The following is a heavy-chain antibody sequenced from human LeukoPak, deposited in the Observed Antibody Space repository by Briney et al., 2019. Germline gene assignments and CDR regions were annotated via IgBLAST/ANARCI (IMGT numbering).Heavy chain of an antibody. J-gene: IGHJ4*02. CDR1: GYTFTGYY. CDR2: INPNSGGT. Sequence: ASVKVSCKASGYTFTGYYMHWVRQAPGQGLEWMGWINPNSGGTNYAQKFQGRVTMTRDTSISTAYMELSRLRSGDTAVYYCARFSVKYNWNYGGLDYWGQGTLVTVSS. D-gene: IGHD1-7*01. V-gene: IGHV1-2*02. CDR3: ARFSVKYNWNYGGLDY.